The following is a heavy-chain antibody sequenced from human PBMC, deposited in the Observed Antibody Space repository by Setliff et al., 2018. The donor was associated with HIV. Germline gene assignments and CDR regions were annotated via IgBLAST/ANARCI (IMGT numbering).Heavy chain of an antibody. Sequence: LSLTCAVYGGSFSEYYWSWIRQSPGKGLEWIGEINHSGSTHYNPPLESRATISVDTSKNQFSLRLNSVTAADTAVYYCARGATLLPGYSDRWEYFYMDVWGKGTTVTVSS. CDR3: ARGATLLPGYSDRWEYFYMDV. V-gene: IGHV4-34*01. CDR2: INHSGST. J-gene: IGHJ6*03. D-gene: IGHD5-12*01. CDR1: GGSFSEYY.